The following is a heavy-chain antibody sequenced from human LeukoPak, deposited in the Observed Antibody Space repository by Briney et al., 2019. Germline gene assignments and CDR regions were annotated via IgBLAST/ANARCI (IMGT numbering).Heavy chain of an antibody. CDR3: ARDSHYYDSSGYYRGYFDY. CDR2: IKQAGSEK. V-gene: IGHV3-7*01. Sequence: GGSLRLSCAASGFTFSSYWMSWVRQAPGKGLEWVAKIKQAGSEKYYVDSVKGRFTISRDNAKNSLYLQMNSLRAEDTAVYYCARDSHYYDSSGYYRGYFDYWGQGTLVTVSS. J-gene: IGHJ4*02. CDR1: GFTFSSYW. D-gene: IGHD3-22*01.